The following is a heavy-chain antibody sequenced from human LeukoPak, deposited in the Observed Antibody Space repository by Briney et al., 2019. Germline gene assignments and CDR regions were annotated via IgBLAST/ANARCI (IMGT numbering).Heavy chain of an antibody. CDR3: AKRGVAIRVILVGFHKEAYYFDS. J-gene: IGHJ4*02. V-gene: IGHV3-23*01. CDR1: GITLSNYG. D-gene: IGHD3-22*01. CDR2: ISDSGGRT. Sequence: PGGSLRLSCVVSGITLSNYGMSWVRQAPGKGLEWVAGISDSGGRTNYADSVKGRFTISRDSPKNTLYLQTNSLRAEDTAVYFCAKRGVAIRVILVGFHKEAYYFDSWGQGALVTVSS.